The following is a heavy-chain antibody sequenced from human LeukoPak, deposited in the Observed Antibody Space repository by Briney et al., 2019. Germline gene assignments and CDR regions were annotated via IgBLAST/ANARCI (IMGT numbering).Heavy chain of an antibody. CDR1: GFTFSSYS. Sequence: GGSLRLSCAASGFTFSSYSMNWARQAPGKGLEWVSSISSSSSYIYYADSVKGRFTISRDNAKNSLYLQMNSLRAEDTAVYYCARVGGYSYGTYDFDYWGQGTLVTVSS. V-gene: IGHV3-21*01. CDR2: ISSSSSYI. J-gene: IGHJ4*01. CDR3: ARVGGYSYGTYDFDY. D-gene: IGHD5-18*01.